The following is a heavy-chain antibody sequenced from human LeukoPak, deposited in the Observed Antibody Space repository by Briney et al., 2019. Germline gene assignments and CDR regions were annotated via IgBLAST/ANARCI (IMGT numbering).Heavy chain of an antibody. CDR3: ARGSAIHSDY. V-gene: IGHV4-39*07. J-gene: IGHJ4*02. Sequence: SETLSLTCTVSGGSISSSSYYWGWIRQPPGKGLEWIGSIYYSGSTYYNPSLKSRVTISVDRSKNQFSLKLSSVTAADTAVYYCARGSAIHSDYWGQGTLVTVSS. CDR2: IYYSGST. CDR1: GGSISSSSYY. D-gene: IGHD5-18*01.